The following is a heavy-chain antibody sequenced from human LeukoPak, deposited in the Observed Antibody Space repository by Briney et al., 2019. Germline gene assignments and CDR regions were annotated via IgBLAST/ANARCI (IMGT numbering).Heavy chain of an antibody. D-gene: IGHD6-13*01. V-gene: IGHV3-15*01. Sequence: GGSLRLSCAASGFTFSNAWMSWVRQAPGKGLEWVGCIKSKTDGGTTDYAAPVKGRFTISRDDSKNTLYLQMNSLKTEDTAVYYCTAPGSDSSSSSGYFDYWGQGTLVTVSS. J-gene: IGHJ4*02. CDR1: GFTFSNAW. CDR3: TAPGSDSSSSSGYFDY. CDR2: IKSKTDGGTT.